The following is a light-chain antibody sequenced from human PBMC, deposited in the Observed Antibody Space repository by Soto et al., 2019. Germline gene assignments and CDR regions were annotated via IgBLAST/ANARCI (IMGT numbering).Light chain of an antibody. J-gene: IGKJ1*01. CDR1: QSVSTN. V-gene: IGKV3-15*01. CDR3: QHYNNWPPWT. CDR2: GAS. Sequence: EIVMTQSPATLSVSPGERATLSCWASQSVSTNLAWYQQKPGQAPRLLIFGASTRATGIPARFRGSGSKTEFNLTISSLQSEDFAVYYCQHYNNWPPWTFGQGTKVEIK.